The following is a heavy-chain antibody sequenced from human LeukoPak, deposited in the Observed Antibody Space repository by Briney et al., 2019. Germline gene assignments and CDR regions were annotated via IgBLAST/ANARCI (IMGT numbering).Heavy chain of an antibody. CDR3: ARVPDSSSFDFDI. CDR1: GDSISSGNYY. V-gene: IGHV4-61*02. J-gene: IGHJ3*02. D-gene: IGHD6-6*01. CDR2: IWTDGVT. Sequence: PSETLSLTCTVSGDSISSGNYYWSWIRQPAGKGLEWIGRIWTDGVTSYKPSLKSRVTISVDTSKNQFSLKLSSVTAADTAVYYCARVPDSSSFDFDIWGQGTMVTVSS.